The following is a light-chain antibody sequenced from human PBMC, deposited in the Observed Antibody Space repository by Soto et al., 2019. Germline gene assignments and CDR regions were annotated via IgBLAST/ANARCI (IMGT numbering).Light chain of an antibody. CDR1: QSVSSSY. V-gene: IGKV3D-20*01. CDR2: DAS. J-gene: IGKJ5*01. Sequence: EIVLTQSPATLSLSPGERATLSCGASQSVSSSYLAWYQQKPGLAPRLLIYDASSRATGIPDRFSGSGSGTDFTLTISRLEPEDFATYYCQQANTFPLTFGQGTRLDI. CDR3: QQANTFPLT.